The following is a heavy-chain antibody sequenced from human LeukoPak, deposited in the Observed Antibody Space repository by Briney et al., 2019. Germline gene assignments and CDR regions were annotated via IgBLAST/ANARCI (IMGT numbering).Heavy chain of an antibody. V-gene: IGHV3-7*01. CDR2: IKQDGSEK. CDR1: GFTFSSYW. Sequence: GGTLRLSCAASGFTFSSYWMSWVRQAPGKGLEWVANIKQDGSEKYYVDSVKGRFTISRDNAKNSLYLQMNSLRAEDTAVYYCARALRYCSGGSCYLDYWGQGTLVTVSS. J-gene: IGHJ4*02. CDR3: ARALRYCSGGSCYLDY. D-gene: IGHD2-15*01.